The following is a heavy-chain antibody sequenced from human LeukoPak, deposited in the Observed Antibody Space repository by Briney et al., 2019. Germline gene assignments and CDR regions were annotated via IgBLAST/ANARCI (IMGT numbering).Heavy chain of an antibody. V-gene: IGHV3-7*01. D-gene: IGHD1-1*01. CDR2: IKHDGSEK. J-gene: IGHJ4*02. CDR3: ARHNYYHLDY. Sequence: GGSLRLSCTASGFTFNSYSMTWVRQAPGKGLEWVANIKHDGSEKYYVDSVRGRVTISRDNAENSLYLQMNTLRAEDTAVYFCARHNYYHLDYWGQGTLVTASS. CDR1: GFTFNSYS.